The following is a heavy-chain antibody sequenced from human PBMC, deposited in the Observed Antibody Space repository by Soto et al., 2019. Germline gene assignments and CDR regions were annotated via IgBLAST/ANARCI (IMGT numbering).Heavy chain of an antibody. CDR3: AKNQGVFAGDFVVVHGATSTEIGMDV. V-gene: IGHV1-69*06. Sequence: ASVKVSCKASGGTFTSYAISWVRQAPGQGLEWMGGIIPIFGTANYAQKFQGRVTITADTSTSTAYMELSSLRSEDTAVYYCAKNQGVFAGDFVVVHGATSTEIGMDVWGQGTTVTVSS. J-gene: IGHJ6*02. CDR2: IIPIFGTA. CDR1: GGTFTSYA. D-gene: IGHD2-2*01.